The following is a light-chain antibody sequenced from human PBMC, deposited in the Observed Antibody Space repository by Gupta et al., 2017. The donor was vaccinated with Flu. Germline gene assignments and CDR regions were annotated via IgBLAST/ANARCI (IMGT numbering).Light chain of an antibody. Sequence: GYRVSITCRASQSISSYLNWYQQKPGKAPKLLIYGAFNLQSGVPSRFSGSGSVTDFTLTISSLQPEDFAIYYCQQSFSTPVTFGQGTKVEIK. CDR1: QSISSY. J-gene: IGKJ1*01. CDR2: GAF. V-gene: IGKV1-39*01. CDR3: QQSFSTPVT.